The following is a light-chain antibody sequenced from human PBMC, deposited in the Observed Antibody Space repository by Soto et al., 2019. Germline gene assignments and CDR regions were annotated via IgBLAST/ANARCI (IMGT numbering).Light chain of an antibody. CDR2: KSN. V-gene: IGLV1-44*01. J-gene: IGLJ1*01. CDR1: SSNIGSNT. Sequence: QSVLTQPPSASATPGQRVTISCSGSSSNIGSNTVNWYQQLPGTAPKLLIYKSNQRPSGVPDRFSGSKSGNTASLTVSGLQAADEADYFCKSYAGSNTYVFGSGTKLTVL. CDR3: KSYAGSNTYV.